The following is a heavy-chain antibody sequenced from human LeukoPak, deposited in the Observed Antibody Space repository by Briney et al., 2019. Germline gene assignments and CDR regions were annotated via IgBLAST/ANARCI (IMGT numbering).Heavy chain of an antibody. J-gene: IGHJ4*02. Sequence: SETLSLTCTVSGGSISSYYWSWIRQPPGKGLEWTGYIYYSGSTNYNPSLKSRVTISVDTSKNQFSLKLSSVTAADTAVYYCARARNPVLDYWGQGTLVTVSS. CDR3: ARARNPVLDY. CDR2: IYYSGST. CDR1: GGSISSYY. V-gene: IGHV4-59*01. D-gene: IGHD1-14*01.